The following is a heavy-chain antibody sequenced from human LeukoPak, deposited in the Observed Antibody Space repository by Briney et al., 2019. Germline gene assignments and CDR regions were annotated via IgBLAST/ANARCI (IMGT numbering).Heavy chain of an antibody. D-gene: IGHD2-8*01. CDR3: ARGMASLDY. CDR2: ISGSGGST. Sequence: GGSLRLSCSASGFTFNNYAMTWVRQAPGKGLDWVSTISGSGGSTYYADSAKGRFTISRDNSKSSLYLQMNSLRAEDTALYYCARGMASLDYWGQGTLVTVSS. J-gene: IGHJ4*02. V-gene: IGHV3-23*01. CDR1: GFTFNNYA.